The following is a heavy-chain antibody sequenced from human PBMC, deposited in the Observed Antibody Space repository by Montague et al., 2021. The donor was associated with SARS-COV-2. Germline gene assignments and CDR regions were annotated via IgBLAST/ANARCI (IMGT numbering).Heavy chain of an antibody. CDR3: ARDLGHRYVAGGFDP. D-gene: IGHD5-18*01. CDR2: IYYSGST. Sequence: TLSLTCTVSSGSISSGGSISSGGYYWSWIRQHPGKGLEWIGYIYYSGSTSSNPSLKSRVTISVDTSKNQFSLKLSSVTAADTAVYYCARDLGHRYVAGGFDPWGQGTLVTVSS. CDR1: SGSISSGGSISSGGYY. J-gene: IGHJ5*02. V-gene: IGHV4-31*03.